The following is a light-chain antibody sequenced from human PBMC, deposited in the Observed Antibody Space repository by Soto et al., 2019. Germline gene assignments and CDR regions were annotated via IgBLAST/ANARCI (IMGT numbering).Light chain of an antibody. Sequence: QSALTQPASVSGSPGQSITISCTGTSSDVGGYNYVSWYQHHPGKAPKLIIYDVSNRPSGVSNRCSGSKSGNTASLTISGLQAEDEADYYCSSYTSSSTLLFGGGTKLTVL. CDR1: SSDVGGYNY. V-gene: IGLV2-14*03. CDR2: DVS. J-gene: IGLJ2*01. CDR3: SSYTSSSTLL.